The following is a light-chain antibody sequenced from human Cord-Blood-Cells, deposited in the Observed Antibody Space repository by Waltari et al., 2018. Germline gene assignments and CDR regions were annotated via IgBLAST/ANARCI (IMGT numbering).Light chain of an antibody. V-gene: IGKV3-15*01. CDR1: QSVSSN. Sequence: EIVMTQSPATLSVSPEARATLSCRASQSVSSNLAWYQQKPGQAPRLLIYGASTRATGIPARFSGSGSGTEFTLTISSLQSEDFAVYYCQQYNNWPYTFGQGTKLEIK. CDR2: GAS. J-gene: IGKJ2*01. CDR3: QQYNNWPYT.